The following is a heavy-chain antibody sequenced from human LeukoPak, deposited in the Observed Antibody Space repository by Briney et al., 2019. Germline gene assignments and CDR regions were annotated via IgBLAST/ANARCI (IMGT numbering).Heavy chain of an antibody. V-gene: IGHV4-59*12. Sequence: SETLSLTCTVSGGSISSYYWSWIRQPPGKGLEWIGYIYYSGSTNYNPSLKSRVTISVDKSKNQFSLKLSSVTAADTAVYYCANGWDWYFDLWGRGTLVTVSS. CDR1: GGSISSYY. D-gene: IGHD6-19*01. CDR2: IYYSGST. J-gene: IGHJ2*01. CDR3: ANGWDWYFDL.